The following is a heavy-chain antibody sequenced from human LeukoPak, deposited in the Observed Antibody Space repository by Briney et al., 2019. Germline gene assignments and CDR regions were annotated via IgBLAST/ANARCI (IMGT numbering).Heavy chain of an antibody. CDR1: GGSFSGYY. Sequence: SETLSLTCAVYGGSFSGYYWSWIRQPPGKGLEWIGEINHSGSTNYNPSLKSRVTISVDTSKNQFSLKLSSVTAADTAVYYCARGIPLTWADAFDIWGQGTMVTVSS. CDR3: ARGIPLTWADAFDI. CDR2: INHSGST. J-gene: IGHJ3*02. D-gene: IGHD4/OR15-4a*01. V-gene: IGHV4-34*01.